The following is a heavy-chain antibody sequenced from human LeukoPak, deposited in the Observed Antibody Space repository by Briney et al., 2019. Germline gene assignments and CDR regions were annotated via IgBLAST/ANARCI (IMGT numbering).Heavy chain of an antibody. CDR2: INPNSGGT. Sequence: ASVKVSCKASGYTFTGYYMHWVRQAPGQELEWVGWINPNSGGTNYAQKFQGRVTMTRDTSISTAYMELSRLRSDDTAVYYCARDHPGSGGDYYYGMDVWGQGTTVTVSS. D-gene: IGHD3-10*01. V-gene: IGHV1-2*02. J-gene: IGHJ6*02. CDR1: GYTFTGYY. CDR3: ARDHPGSGGDYYYGMDV.